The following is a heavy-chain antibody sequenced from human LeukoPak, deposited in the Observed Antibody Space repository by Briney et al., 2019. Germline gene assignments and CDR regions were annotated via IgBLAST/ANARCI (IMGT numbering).Heavy chain of an antibody. V-gene: IGHV1-69*13. CDR2: IIPIFGTA. CDR1: GGTFSSYA. Sequence: ASVKVSCKASGGTFSSYAISWVRQAPGQGLEWMGGIIPIFGTANYAQKFQGRVTITADESTSTAYMELSSLRSEDTAVYYCAGDKAGSTYNWFDPWGQGTLVTVSS. J-gene: IGHJ5*02. CDR3: AGDKAGSTYNWFDP. D-gene: IGHD5/OR15-5a*01.